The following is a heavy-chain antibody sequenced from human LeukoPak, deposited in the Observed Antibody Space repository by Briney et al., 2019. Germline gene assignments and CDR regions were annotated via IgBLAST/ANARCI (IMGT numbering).Heavy chain of an antibody. CDR3: ARDVGKGYFDY. V-gene: IGHV3-7*04. J-gene: IGHJ4*02. CDR2: IKEDGSVK. Sequence: GSLRLSCAASGFTFNRNWMSWLRQAPGKGLEWVANIKEDGSVKNYEDSVKGRFTISRDNAANSVSLLLNSLRAEDTAVYYCARDVGKGYFDYWGQGTLVTVSS. CDR1: GFTFNRNW.